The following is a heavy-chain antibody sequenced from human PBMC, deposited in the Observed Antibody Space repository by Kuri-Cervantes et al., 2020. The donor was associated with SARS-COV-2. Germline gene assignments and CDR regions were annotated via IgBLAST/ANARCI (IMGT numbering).Heavy chain of an antibody. CDR1: GYFISSGYY. D-gene: IGHD3-10*01. V-gene: IGHV4-38-2*01. J-gene: IGHJ4*02. Sequence: SQTLSLTCAVSGYFISSGYYWGWIRQPPGKGLEWIGSIYHSGSTNYNPSLKSRVTISVDKSKNQFSLKLSSVTAADTAVYYCARAARATMVRGVIGYWGQGTLVTVSS. CDR2: IYHSGST. CDR3: ARAARATMVRGVIGY.